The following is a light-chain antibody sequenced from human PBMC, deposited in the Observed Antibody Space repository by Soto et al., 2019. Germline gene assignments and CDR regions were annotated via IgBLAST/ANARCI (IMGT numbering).Light chain of an antibody. J-gene: IGLJ2*01. CDR2: EVS. V-gene: IGLV2-8*01. CDR3: SSYAGSNNHVV. CDR1: SSDVGGYNY. Sequence: QSVLTQPPSASGSPGQPVTISCTGTSSDVGGYNYVSWYQQHPGKAPKLMIYEVSKRPSGVPDRFSGSKSGNTASLTVSGLQAEDEADYYCSSYAGSNNHVVFGGGTKVTVL.